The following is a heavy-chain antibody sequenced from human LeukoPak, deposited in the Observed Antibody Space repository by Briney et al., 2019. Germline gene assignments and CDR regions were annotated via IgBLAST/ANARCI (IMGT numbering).Heavy chain of an antibody. CDR2: INHSGST. CDR1: GGSFSGYY. D-gene: IGHD5-18*01. V-gene: IGHV4-34*01. CDR3: ARGRDTAMVPYYYYYYMDV. Sequence: SETLSLTCAVYGGSFSGYYWSWIRQPPGKGLEWMGEINHSGSTNCNPSLKSRVTISVDTSKNQFSLKLSSVTAADTAVYYCARGRDTAMVPYYYYYYMDVWGKGTTVTVSS. J-gene: IGHJ6*03.